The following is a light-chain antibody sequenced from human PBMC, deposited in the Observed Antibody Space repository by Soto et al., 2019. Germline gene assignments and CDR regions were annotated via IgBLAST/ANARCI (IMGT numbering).Light chain of an antibody. CDR2: GAS. CDR1: EDIDTS. Sequence: DIQMTQSPSTLSVSLGDRITITCRASEDIDTSLAWFQQRPGKAPKVLIAGASGLMNGVPSTFSGSGSGTDFTLTIRRLEPEDFAVYYCQQYGSSYPWTFGQGTKVDIK. J-gene: IGKJ1*01. V-gene: IGKV1-5*01. CDR3: QQYGSSYPWT.